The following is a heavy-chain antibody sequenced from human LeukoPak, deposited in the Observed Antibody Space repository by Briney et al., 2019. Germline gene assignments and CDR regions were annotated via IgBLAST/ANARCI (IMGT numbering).Heavy chain of an antibody. V-gene: IGHV1-2*02. D-gene: IGHD3-22*01. CDR2: INPNSGGT. CDR1: GYTFTGYY. J-gene: IGHJ4*02. Sequence: ASVKVSCKASGYTFTGYYMHWVRQATGQGLEWMGWINPNSGGTNYAQKFQGRVTMTSDTFISTAYMELSRLRSEDTAVYYRASGNTMIVIDWGQGTLVTVSS. CDR3: ASGNTMIVID.